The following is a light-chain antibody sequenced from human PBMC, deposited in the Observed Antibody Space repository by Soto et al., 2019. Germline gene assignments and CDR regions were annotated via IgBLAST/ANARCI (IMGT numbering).Light chain of an antibody. J-gene: IGKJ3*01. V-gene: IGKV3-20*01. CDR2: GAS. CDR1: QSVSSSY. CDR3: QQYASSVT. Sequence: EIVLTQSPGTLSLSPGERATLSCRASQSVSSSYLAWYQQKPGQAPRLLIYGASIRATGIPDRFSGSGSGTDFTLTISRLEPEDFAVFSCQQYASSVTFGPGTKLDIK.